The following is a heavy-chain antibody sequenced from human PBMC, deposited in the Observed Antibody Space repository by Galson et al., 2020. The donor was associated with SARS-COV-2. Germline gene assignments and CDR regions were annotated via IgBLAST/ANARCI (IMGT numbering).Heavy chain of an antibody. CDR1: EFSFSSYA. Sequence: GESLKISCAASEFSFSSYAMHWVRQAPGKGLEWVAVISYDGSNKYHADSVKGRFTISRDNSKNTLYLQMNSLRAEDTAVYYCARDFRLYGLGPLRGYGMDVWGQGTTVTVSS. CDR2: ISYDGSNK. J-gene: IGHJ6*02. D-gene: IGHD3-10*01. V-gene: IGHV3-30*04. CDR3: ARDFRLYGLGPLRGYGMDV.